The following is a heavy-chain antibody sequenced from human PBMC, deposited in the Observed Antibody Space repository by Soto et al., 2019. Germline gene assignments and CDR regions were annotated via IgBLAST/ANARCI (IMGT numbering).Heavy chain of an antibody. Sequence: QVQLVESGGGVVQPGRSLRLSCAASGFTFSSYGMHWVRQAPGKWLEWVAVIWYDGSNKYYADSVKGRFTISIDNTKNKMYLTMNSMIDEDTAVYYCARGARPERLGYCSSTSCYEFAGYFDYWGKGTLVTVSS. CDR1: GFTFSSYG. CDR3: ARGARPERLGYCSSTSCYEFAGYFDY. D-gene: IGHD2-2*01. J-gene: IGHJ4*02. V-gene: IGHV3-33*01. CDR2: IWYDGSNK.